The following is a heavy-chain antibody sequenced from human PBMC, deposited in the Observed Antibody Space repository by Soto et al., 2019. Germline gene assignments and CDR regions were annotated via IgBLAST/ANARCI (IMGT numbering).Heavy chain of an antibody. V-gene: IGHV4-4*02. D-gene: IGHD4-4*01. CDR1: GGSISSSNW. CDR2: IFHSGST. Sequence: PSETLSLTCTVSGGSISSSNWWSWVRQPPGKGLEWIGEIFHSGSTNYNPSLKSRVTISVDKSKNQFSLKVRSVTAADTAVYYCATTVTTSRYRYYYGLDVWGQGTTVTVSS. CDR3: ATTVTTSRYRYYYGLDV. J-gene: IGHJ6*02.